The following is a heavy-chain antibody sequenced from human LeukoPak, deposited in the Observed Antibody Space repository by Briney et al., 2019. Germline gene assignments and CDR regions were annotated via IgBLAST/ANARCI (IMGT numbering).Heavy chain of an antibody. J-gene: IGHJ5*02. CDR1: GYTFTSYV. CDR3: ARGGVTSVVFPQFDP. V-gene: IGHV1-18*01. Sequence: ASVKVACKASGYTFTSYVISWVRQAPGQALDWMGWISAYNGNTNYAQELQGRVTMTTDTSTSTAYMELSRLISDDTAVYYCARGGVTSVVFPQFDPWGQGTLVTVSS. D-gene: IGHD4-23*01. CDR2: ISAYNGNT.